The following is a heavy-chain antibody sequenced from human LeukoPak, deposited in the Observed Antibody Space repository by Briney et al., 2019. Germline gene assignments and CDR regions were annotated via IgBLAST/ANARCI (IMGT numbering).Heavy chain of an antibody. CDR2: ISGSGGST. D-gene: IGHD3-22*01. V-gene: IGHV3-23*01. Sequence: GGSLRLSCAASGFTFTDYAMTWVRQAPGKGLEWVSAISGSGGSTYYADSVKGRFTISRDNSKNTLYLQMNSLRAEDTAVYYCAKVGSSGSFDYWGQGTLVTVSS. CDR3: AKVGSSGSFDY. CDR1: GFTFTDYA. J-gene: IGHJ4*02.